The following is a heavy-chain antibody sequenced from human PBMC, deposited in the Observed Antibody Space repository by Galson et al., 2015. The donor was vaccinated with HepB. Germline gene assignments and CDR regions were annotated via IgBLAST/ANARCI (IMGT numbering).Heavy chain of an antibody. CDR1: GYTFTRYD. Sequence: SVKVSCKASGYTFTRYDINWVRQATGQGLEWMGWMNPNSGNTGYAQKFQGRVTMTRNTSISTAYMELSSLRSEDTAVYYCAKSYYGDYPDAFDIWGQGTMVTVSS. V-gene: IGHV1-8*01. CDR3: AKSYYGDYPDAFDI. J-gene: IGHJ3*02. D-gene: IGHD4-17*01. CDR2: MNPNSGNT.